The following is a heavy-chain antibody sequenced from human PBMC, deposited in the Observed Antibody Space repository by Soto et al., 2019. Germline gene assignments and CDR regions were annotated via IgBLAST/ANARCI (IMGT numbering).Heavy chain of an antibody. V-gene: IGHV1-18*01. J-gene: IGHJ4*02. CDR2: ISAYNGNT. D-gene: IGHD6-13*01. CDR1: GYTFTNYA. CDR3: ARDLAAAGPFDC. Sequence: QVQLVQSGAEVKKPGASVKVSCKASGYTFTNYAFSGVRQAPGQGLEWMGWISAYNGNTNYPQKLQGRVTMTTDTSTSTAYMELRSLRSDDTAVYYCARDLAAAGPFDCWGQGTLVTVSS.